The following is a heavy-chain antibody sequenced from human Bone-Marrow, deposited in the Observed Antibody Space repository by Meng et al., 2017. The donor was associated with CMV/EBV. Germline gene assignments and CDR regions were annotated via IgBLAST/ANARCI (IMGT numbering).Heavy chain of an antibody. D-gene: IGHD6-13*01. Sequence: ASGYTFTDYYLHWVRQAPGQGLEWMGWANPNGGGTYYVEKFQGRVTMTRDTSISTAYMELSSLRSDDTALYYCVRDLIAAAGLPFDSWGQGTLVTVSS. CDR2: ANPNGGGT. CDR1: GYTFTDYY. CDR3: VRDLIAAAGLPFDS. J-gene: IGHJ4*02. V-gene: IGHV1-2*02.